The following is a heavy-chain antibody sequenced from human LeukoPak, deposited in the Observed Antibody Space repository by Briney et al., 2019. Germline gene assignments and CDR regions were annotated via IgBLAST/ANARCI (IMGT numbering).Heavy chain of an antibody. CDR3: ARQYYYDSSGYCPIFDY. J-gene: IGHJ4*02. CDR1: GGSISSSSYH. D-gene: IGHD3-22*01. V-gene: IGHV4-39*01. CDR2: IYYSGST. Sequence: PSETLSLTCTVSGGSISSSSYHWGWIRQPPGKGLEWIGSIYYSGSTYYNPSLKSRVTISVDTSKNQFSLKLSSVTAADTAVYYCARQYYYDSSGYCPIFDYWGQGTLVTVSS.